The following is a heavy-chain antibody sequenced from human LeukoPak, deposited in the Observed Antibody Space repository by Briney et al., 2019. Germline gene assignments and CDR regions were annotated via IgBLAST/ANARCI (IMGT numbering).Heavy chain of an antibody. Sequence: AGSLRLSCAASGFTFSSYAMHWVRQAPGKGLEWVAVISFDGSNKYYADSVKGRFTISRDNSKNTLYLQVNSLRAEDTAVYYCARDIRYSSSWRFDYWGQGTLVTVSS. J-gene: IGHJ4*02. V-gene: IGHV3-30-3*01. D-gene: IGHD6-13*01. CDR3: ARDIRYSSSWRFDY. CDR2: ISFDGSNK. CDR1: GFTFSSYA.